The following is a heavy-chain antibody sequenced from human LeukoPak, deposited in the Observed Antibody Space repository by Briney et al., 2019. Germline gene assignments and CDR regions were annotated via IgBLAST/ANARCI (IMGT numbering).Heavy chain of an antibody. Sequence: KSSETLSLTCTVSGGSISSYYWSWIRQPPGKGLEWIAYIYSSGSTKYNPSLKSRVTISVDTSKNQFSLKLSSVTAADTAVYYCARGGGYGSPLGFWGQGTLVTVSS. V-gene: IGHV4-4*09. CDR3: ARGGGYGSPLGF. J-gene: IGHJ4*02. CDR1: GGSISSYY. CDR2: IYSSGST. D-gene: IGHD5-18*01.